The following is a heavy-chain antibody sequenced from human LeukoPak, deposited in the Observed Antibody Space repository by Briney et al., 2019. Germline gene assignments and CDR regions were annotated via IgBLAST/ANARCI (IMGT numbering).Heavy chain of an antibody. CDR1: GGSISSYY. D-gene: IGHD3-10*01. CDR3: ARGGGYGSGSYLFDY. J-gene: IGHJ4*02. Sequence: SETLSLTCTVSGGSISSYYWSRIRQPPGKGLEWIGYIYYSGSTNYNPSLKSRVTISVDTSKNQFSLKLSSVTAADTAVYYCARGGGYGSGSYLFDYWGQGTLVTVSS. CDR2: IYYSGST. V-gene: IGHV4-59*01.